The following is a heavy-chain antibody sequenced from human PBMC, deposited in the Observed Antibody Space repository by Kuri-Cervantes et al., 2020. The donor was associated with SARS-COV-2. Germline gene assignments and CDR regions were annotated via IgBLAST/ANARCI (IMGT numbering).Heavy chain of an antibody. V-gene: IGHV4-39*01. D-gene: IGHD3-10*01. J-gene: IGHJ3*02. CDR2: IYYSGST. CDR1: GGSISSSSYY. Sequence: ESLKISCTVSGGSISSSSYYWGWIRQPPGKGLEWIGSIYYSGSTYYNPSLKSRVTISVDTSKNQFSLKLSSVTAADTAVYYCASPSDITMVRGVIITGAFDTWGQGTMVTVSS. CDR3: ASPSDITMVRGVIITGAFDT.